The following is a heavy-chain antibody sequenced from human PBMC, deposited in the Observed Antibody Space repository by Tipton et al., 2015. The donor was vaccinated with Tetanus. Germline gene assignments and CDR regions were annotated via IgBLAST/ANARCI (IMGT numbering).Heavy chain of an antibody. CDR3: AKDIRDYGGNGHFDY. CDR2: ISWNSGSI. CDR1: GFTFDDYA. Sequence: SLRLSCAASGFTFDDYAMHWVRQAPGKGLEWVSGISWNSGSIGYADSVKGRFTISRDNAKNSLYLQMNSLRVEDTALYYCAKDIRDYGGNGHFDYWGQGTLVTVSS. V-gene: IGHV3-9*01. J-gene: IGHJ4*02. D-gene: IGHD4-23*01.